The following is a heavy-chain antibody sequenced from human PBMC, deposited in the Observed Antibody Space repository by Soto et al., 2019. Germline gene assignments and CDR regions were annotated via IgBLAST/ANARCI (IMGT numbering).Heavy chain of an antibody. CDR1: GGSFSGYY. J-gene: IGHJ3*02. V-gene: IGHV4-34*01. CDR3: ARGRFCDYGGNSCKVDASDI. D-gene: IGHD4-17*01. CDR2: INHSGST. Sequence: QVQLQQWGAGLLKPSETLSLTCAVYGGSFSGYYWSWIRQPPGKGLEWIGEINHSGSTNYNPSLKSRVTISVDTSKNQFSLKLSSVTAADTAVYYCARGRFCDYGGNSCKVDASDIWGQGTMVTVSS.